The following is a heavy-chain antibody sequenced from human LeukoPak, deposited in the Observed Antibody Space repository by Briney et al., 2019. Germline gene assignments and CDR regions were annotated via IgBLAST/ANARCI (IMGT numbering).Heavy chain of an antibody. CDR3: ARRSIVGATVYWYFDL. CDR1: GGSISSGGYC. D-gene: IGHD1-26*01. CDR2: IYYSGST. V-gene: IGHV4-31*03. Sequence: PSETLSVTCTVSGGSISSGGYCWSWIRQHPGKGLEWIGYIYYSGSTYYNPSLKSRVTISVDTSKNQFSLKLTSVTAADTAVYYCARRSIVGATVYWYFDLWGRGTLVTVSS. J-gene: IGHJ2*01.